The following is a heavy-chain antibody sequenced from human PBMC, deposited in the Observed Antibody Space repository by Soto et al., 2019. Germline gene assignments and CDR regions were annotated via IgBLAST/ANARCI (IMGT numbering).Heavy chain of an antibody. J-gene: IGHJ6*02. Sequence: ESGGGLVQPGGSLRLSCAASGFTFSSYEMNWVRQAPGKGLEWVSYISSSGSTIYYAGSVKGRFTISRDNAKNSLYLQMNSLRAEDTAVYYCARDRRSSSSLDYYYGMDVWGQGTTVTVSS. D-gene: IGHD6-6*01. CDR1: GFTFSSYE. CDR3: ARDRRSSSSLDYYYGMDV. V-gene: IGHV3-48*03. CDR2: ISSSGSTI.